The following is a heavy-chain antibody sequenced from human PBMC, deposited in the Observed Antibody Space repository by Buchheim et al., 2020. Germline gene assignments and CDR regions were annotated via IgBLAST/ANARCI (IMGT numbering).Heavy chain of an antibody. V-gene: IGHV1-8*02. D-gene: IGHD1-1*01. CDR1: GYTFTGYY. J-gene: IGHJ6*02. CDR2: MNPNSGNT. Sequence: QVQLVQSGAEVKKPGASVKVSCKASGYTFTGYYMHWVRQAPGQGLEWMGWMNPNSGNTGYAQKFQGRVTMTRNTSISTAYMELSSLRSEDTAVYYCARDYTERKKHYYGMDVWGQGTT. CDR3: ARDYTERKKHYYGMDV.